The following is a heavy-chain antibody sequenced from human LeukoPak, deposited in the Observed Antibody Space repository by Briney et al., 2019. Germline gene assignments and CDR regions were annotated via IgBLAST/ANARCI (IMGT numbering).Heavy chain of an antibody. Sequence: GGSLRLSCAASGFTFSSYAMSWVRQAPGKGLVWVSRINTDGSNTIYADSVKGRFTISRDNAKNTLYLQMNSLRAEDTAVYYCAKRAELAVPGHFDYWGQGTLVTVSS. CDR1: GFTFSSYA. V-gene: IGHV3-23*01. CDR2: INTDGSNT. D-gene: IGHD6-19*01. CDR3: AKRAELAVPGHFDY. J-gene: IGHJ4*02.